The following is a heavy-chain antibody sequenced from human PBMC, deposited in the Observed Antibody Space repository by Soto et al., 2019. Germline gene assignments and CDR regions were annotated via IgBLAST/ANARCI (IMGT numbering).Heavy chain of an antibody. CDR2: IRSKTNSYAT. J-gene: IGHJ4*02. Sequence: EVQLVESGGALVQPGGSLKLSCAASGFTVSASAMHWVRQASGKGLEWVGRIRSKTNSYATTYAASVTGRFTISRDDSKNTAYLQMNSLKTEDTAMYYCTSRDPFSYDDRGYVFDYWGRGTLFTVSS. V-gene: IGHV3-73*02. CDR3: TSRDPFSYDDRGYVFDY. CDR1: GFTVSASA. D-gene: IGHD3-22*01.